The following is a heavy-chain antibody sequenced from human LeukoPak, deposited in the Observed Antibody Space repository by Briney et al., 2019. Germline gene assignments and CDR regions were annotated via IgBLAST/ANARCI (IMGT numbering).Heavy chain of an antibody. CDR3: ARDQAYSSSLPIDY. D-gene: IGHD6-6*01. CDR2: IKQDGSEK. Sequence: GGSLRLSCAASGFTFSSYWMSWVRQAPGKGLEWVANIKQDGSEKYYVDSVKGRFTISRDNAKNSLYLQMNSLRAEDTAVYYCARDQAYSSSLPIDYWGQGTLVTVSS. J-gene: IGHJ4*02. CDR1: GFTFSSYW. V-gene: IGHV3-7*01.